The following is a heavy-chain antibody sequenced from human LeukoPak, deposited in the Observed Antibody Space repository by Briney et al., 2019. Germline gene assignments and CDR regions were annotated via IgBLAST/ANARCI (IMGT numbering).Heavy chain of an antibody. CDR2: ISYDGSNK. Sequence: GGSLRLSCAASGFTFSSYAMHWVRQAPGKGLEWVAVISYDGSNKYYADSVKGRFTISRDNSKNTLYLQMNSLRAEDTAVYYCARDGDLWFFDYWGRGTLVTVSS. D-gene: IGHD3-10*01. CDR1: GFTFSSYA. CDR3: ARDGDLWFFDY. J-gene: IGHJ4*02. V-gene: IGHV3-30-3*01.